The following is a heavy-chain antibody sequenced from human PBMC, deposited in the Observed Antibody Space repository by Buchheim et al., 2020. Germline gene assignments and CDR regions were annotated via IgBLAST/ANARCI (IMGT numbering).Heavy chain of an antibody. CDR2: IRHDGSNT. D-gene: IGHD2-2*01. J-gene: IGHJ4*02. Sequence: QVQLVESGGGVVQPGRSLRLSCAASGFTFSSYGMHWVRQAPGKGLEWVAVIRHDGSNTNYADSVKGRFTISRDNSKNTPYLQMNRLRAEDTAVYYCAKDREVVVPAAMPDYWGERTL. CDR1: GFTFSSYG. V-gene: IGHV3-30*02. CDR3: AKDREVVVPAAMPDY.